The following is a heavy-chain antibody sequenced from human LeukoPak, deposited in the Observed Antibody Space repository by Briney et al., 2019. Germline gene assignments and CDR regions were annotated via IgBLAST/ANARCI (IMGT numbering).Heavy chain of an antibody. D-gene: IGHD2-2*01. J-gene: IGHJ4*02. CDR1: GYRFTSYY. CDR3: ARGTPLFDY. CDR2: INPSGGSP. Sequence: ASVKVSCKASGYRFTSYYMHWVRHAPGQGLEWMGIINPSGGSPTYAQKFQGRVTMTGDTSTSTVYMELSSLRSEDTAVYYCARGTPLFDYWGQGTLVTVSS. V-gene: IGHV1-46*01.